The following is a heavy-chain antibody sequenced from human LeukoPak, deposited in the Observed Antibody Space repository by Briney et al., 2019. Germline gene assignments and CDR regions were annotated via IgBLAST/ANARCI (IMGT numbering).Heavy chain of an antibody. J-gene: IGHJ4*02. CDR2: VSGSAAST. Sequence: PGGSLRLSCAASGFTFSSYAMSWVRQAPGKGLEWLSAVSGSAASTYYADSVKGRFTISRDNSKNTLYLQMNSLRAEDTAVYYCAKGYSGYDYSFDYWGQGTLVTVSS. V-gene: IGHV3-23*01. CDR1: GFTFSSYA. D-gene: IGHD5-12*01. CDR3: AKGYSGYDYSFDY.